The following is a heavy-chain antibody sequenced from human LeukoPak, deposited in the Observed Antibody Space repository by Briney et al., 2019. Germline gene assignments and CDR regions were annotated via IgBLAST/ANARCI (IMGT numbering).Heavy chain of an antibody. CDR2: INTGNGNT. CDR1: GYTFTSYA. Sequence: GASVKVSCTASGYTFTSYAMHWVRQAPGQRLEWMGWINTGNGNTKYSQKFQGRVTITRDTSASTAYMELSSLRSEDTAVYYCARDSYDSSSWVDWGQGTLVTVSS. J-gene: IGHJ4*02. CDR3: ARDSYDSSSWVD. D-gene: IGHD6-13*01. V-gene: IGHV1-3*04.